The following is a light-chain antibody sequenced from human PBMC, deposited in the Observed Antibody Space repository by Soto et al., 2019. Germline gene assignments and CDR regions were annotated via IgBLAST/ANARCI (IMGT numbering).Light chain of an antibody. V-gene: IGKV1-5*01. Sequence: DIQMTQSPSTLSASVGDRVTITCRASQNIGTSLAWYQQTPGKAPKLLISDASTLESGVPSRFGGSGSGTEFTLTISSLQPEDFVTYFCQQSFSFPATFGGGTKVDIK. CDR2: DAS. J-gene: IGKJ4*01. CDR3: QQSFSFPAT. CDR1: QNIGTS.